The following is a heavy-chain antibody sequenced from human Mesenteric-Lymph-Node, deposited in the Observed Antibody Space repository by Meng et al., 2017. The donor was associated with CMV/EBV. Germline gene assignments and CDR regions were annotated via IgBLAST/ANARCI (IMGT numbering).Heavy chain of an antibody. CDR1: GGSISRGDW. V-gene: IGHV4-4*01. J-gene: IGHJ4*02. CDR3: ARLSISSAGTGFDY. Sequence: VSGGSISRGDWWIWVRQPPGKGLEWIGEIYHSGSTNYNPSLKSRATISVDKSKSQFSLKMSSVTAADTAVYFCARLSISSAGTGFDYWGQGTLVTVSS. CDR2: IYHSGST. D-gene: IGHD6-13*01.